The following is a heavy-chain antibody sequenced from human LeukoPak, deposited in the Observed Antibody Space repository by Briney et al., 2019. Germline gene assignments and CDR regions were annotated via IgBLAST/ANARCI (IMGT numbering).Heavy chain of an antibody. J-gene: IGHJ4*02. Sequence: SETLSLTCAVYGGSFSGYYWSWIRQPPGKGLEWIGEINHSGGTNYNPSLKSRVTISVDTSKNQFSLKLSSVTAADTAVYYCARSYSGYDIVYYGRFRGPHLFDYWGQGTLVTVSS. CDR1: GGSFSGYY. CDR3: ARSYSGYDIVYYGRFRGPHLFDY. CDR2: INHSGGT. D-gene: IGHD5-12*01. V-gene: IGHV4-34*01.